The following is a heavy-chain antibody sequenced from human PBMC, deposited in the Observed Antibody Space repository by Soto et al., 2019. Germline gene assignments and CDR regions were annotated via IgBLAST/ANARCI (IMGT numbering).Heavy chain of an antibody. D-gene: IGHD1-26*01. J-gene: IGHJ6*02. CDR1: GFPFSTSA. CDR2: ISASSDAA. V-gene: IGHV3-23*01. Sequence: EVQLLESGGGLVQPGGSLRLSCAVSGFPFSTSAMNCVRQAPGKGLEWVSIISASSDAAYYAESVKGRFASSRDNSKNTLYLQMNSLRAEDTAVYYCAKYSGSYPVYNGLSLWGQGTTVTVS. CDR3: AKYSGSYPVYNGLSL.